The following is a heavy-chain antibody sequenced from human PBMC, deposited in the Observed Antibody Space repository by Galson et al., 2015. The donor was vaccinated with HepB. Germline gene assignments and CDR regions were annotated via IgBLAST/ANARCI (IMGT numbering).Heavy chain of an antibody. CDR2: IIPIFGTA. CDR1: GGTFSSYA. D-gene: IGHD1-26*01. J-gene: IGHJ4*02. Sequence: SVKVSCKASGGTFSSYAISWVRQAPGQGLEWMGGIIPIFGTANYAQKFQGRVTITADKSTSTAYMGLSSLRSEDTAVYYCADHSVGAKGDYWGQGTLVTVSS. V-gene: IGHV1-69*06. CDR3: ADHSVGAKGDY.